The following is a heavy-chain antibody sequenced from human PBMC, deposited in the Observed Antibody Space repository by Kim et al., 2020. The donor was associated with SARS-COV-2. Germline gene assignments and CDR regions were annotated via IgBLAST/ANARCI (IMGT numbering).Heavy chain of an antibody. Sequence: ASVKVSCKASGYIFTSYGISWVRQAPGQGLEWMGWISAYNGNTKFAQKLQGRVTLTTDTSTNTAYMELRSLRSDDTAVYYFARVGLAGTTKGAGVFDIWGQGTMVTVSS. D-gene: IGHD1-7*01. CDR2: ISAYNGNT. CDR3: ARVGLAGTTKGAGVFDI. V-gene: IGHV1-18*01. J-gene: IGHJ3*02. CDR1: GYIFTSYG.